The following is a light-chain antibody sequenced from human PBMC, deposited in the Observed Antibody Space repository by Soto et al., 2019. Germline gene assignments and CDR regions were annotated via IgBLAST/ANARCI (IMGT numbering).Light chain of an antibody. CDR3: SSYTSGGNYV. CDR2: DVS. Sequence: QSALTQPASVSGSPGQSVAISCTGTSSDVAAYNFVSWYQQHPGKAPKLMVFDVSNRPSGVSDRFSGSKSGNTASLTFSGLQAEDEADYYCSSYTSGGNYVFGTGTELTVL. J-gene: IGLJ1*01. CDR1: SSDVAAYNF. V-gene: IGLV2-14*01.